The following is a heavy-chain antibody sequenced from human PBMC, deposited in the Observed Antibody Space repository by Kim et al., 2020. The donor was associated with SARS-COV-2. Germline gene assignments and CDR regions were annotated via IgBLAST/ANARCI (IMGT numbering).Heavy chain of an antibody. CDR2: IKQDGSEK. D-gene: IGHD3-16*01. CDR3: ATAFGGSGDY. V-gene: IGHV3-7*01. CDR1: GFPFNTSW. Sequence: LSLTCAVSGFPFNTSWMHWVRQAPGKGLEWVANIKQDGSEKYYVDSVKGRFTISRDNAKNSLYLQMSSLRAEDTAVYHCATAFGGSGDYWGQGTLVTVSS. J-gene: IGHJ4*02.